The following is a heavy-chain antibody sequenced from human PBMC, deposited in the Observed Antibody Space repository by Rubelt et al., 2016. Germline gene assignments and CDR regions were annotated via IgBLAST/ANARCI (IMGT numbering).Heavy chain of an antibody. V-gene: IGHV4-34*01. CDR3: ARGLARAAAAPRRLWFDP. Sequence: QVQLQQWGAGLLKPSETLSLTCAVYGGSFSGYYWSWIRQPPGKGLEWIGDINHSGSTNYNPSLKSRVTISGDTSKNQLSLKLSSVTAADTAVYYWARGLARAAAAPRRLWFDPWGQGTLVTVSS. D-gene: IGHD6-13*01. J-gene: IGHJ5*02. CDR2: INHSGST. CDR1: GGSFSGYY.